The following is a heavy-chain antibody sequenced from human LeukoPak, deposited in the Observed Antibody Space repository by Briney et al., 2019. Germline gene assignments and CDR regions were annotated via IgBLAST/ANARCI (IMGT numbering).Heavy chain of an antibody. V-gene: IGHV4-59*01. CDR3: ASSTATTFPS. CDR2: IYYSGST. CDR1: GGSISSYY. J-gene: IGHJ5*02. D-gene: IGHD4-11*01. Sequence: SETLSLTCTVSGGSISSYYWSWIRQPPGKGLEWIGYIYYSGSTNYNPSLKSRVTISVDTSKNQFSLKLSTVTAADTAVYYCASSTATTFPSWGQGTLVTVSS.